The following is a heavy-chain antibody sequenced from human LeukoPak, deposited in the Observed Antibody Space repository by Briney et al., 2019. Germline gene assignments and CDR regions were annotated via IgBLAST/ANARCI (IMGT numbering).Heavy chain of an antibody. J-gene: IGHJ4*02. CDR2: IKKDGSEK. D-gene: IGHD2-15*01. CDR1: GFTFSDYW. Sequence: GGSLRLSCAASGFTFSDYWMSWVRQAPGKGLEWVANIKKDGSEKHYVDSVKGRFTISRDNAKNSLYLQMNSLRAEDTAVYYCAKDLSYIGFGYWGQGTLVTVSS. V-gene: IGHV3-7*03. CDR3: AKDLSYIGFGY.